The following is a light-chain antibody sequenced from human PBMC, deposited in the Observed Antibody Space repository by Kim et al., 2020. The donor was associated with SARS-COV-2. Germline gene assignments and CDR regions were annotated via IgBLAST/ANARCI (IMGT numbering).Light chain of an antibody. V-gene: IGLV2-8*01. Sequence: QSALTQPPSASGSPGQSVTISCTGTSSDVGGYNYVSWYQQEPGKAPKFMIYEVSKRPSGVPDRFSGSKSGNTASLTVSGLQAEDEADYYCCPYAGSKVVFGGGTQLTVL. J-gene: IGLJ2*01. CDR3: CPYAGSKVV. CDR1: SSDVGGYNY. CDR2: EVS.